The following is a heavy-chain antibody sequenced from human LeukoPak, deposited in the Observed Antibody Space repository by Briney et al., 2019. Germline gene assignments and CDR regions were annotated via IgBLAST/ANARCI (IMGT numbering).Heavy chain of an antibody. CDR1: GYTFTSYA. Sequence: ASVKVSCKASGYTFTSYAMHWVRQAPGLRLEWMGWINAGNGNTKYSQKFQGRVTITRDTSASTAYMELSSLRSEDTAVYYCARGDYYGSGRGVDYWGQGTLVTVSS. D-gene: IGHD3-10*01. V-gene: IGHV1-3*01. CDR3: ARGDYYGSGRGVDY. CDR2: INAGNGNT. J-gene: IGHJ4*02.